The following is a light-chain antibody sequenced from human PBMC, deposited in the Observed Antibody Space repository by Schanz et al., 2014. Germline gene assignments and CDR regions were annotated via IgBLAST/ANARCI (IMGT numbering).Light chain of an antibody. CDR3: SSYGGNLGV. Sequence: QSALTQPPSASGSPGQSVTISCTGTSSDVGGYNYVSWYQQHPGKAPKLMIYEVNKRPSGVPDRFTGSKSGNTASLTISGLQAEDEADYYCSSYGGNLGVFGTGTKPHRP. J-gene: IGLJ1*01. CDR2: EVN. V-gene: IGLV2-8*01. CDR1: SSDVGGYNY.